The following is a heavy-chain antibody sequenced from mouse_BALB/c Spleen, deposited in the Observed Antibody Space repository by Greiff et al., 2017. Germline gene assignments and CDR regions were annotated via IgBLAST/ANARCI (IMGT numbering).Heavy chain of an antibody. D-gene: IGHD2-1*01. CDR2: ISYSGST. J-gene: IGHJ4*01. CDR3: ARYGNYAYYAMDY. CDR1: GYSITSDYA. Sequence: EVKLMESGPGLVKPSQSLSLTCTVTGYSITSDYAWNWIRQFPGNKLEWMGYISYSGSTSYNPSLKSRISITRDTSKNQFFLQLNSVTTEDTATYYCARYGNYAYYAMDYWGQGTSVTVSS. V-gene: IGHV3-2*02.